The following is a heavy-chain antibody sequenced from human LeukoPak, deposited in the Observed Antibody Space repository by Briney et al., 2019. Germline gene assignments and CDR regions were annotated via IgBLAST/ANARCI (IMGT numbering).Heavy chain of an antibody. V-gene: IGHV4-59*01. CDR2: IYYSGST. J-gene: IGHJ3*02. CDR1: GGSISSYY. CDR3: AREGAVTTSVDALDI. Sequence: SETLSLTCTVSGGSISSYYWSWIRQPPGKGLEWIGYIYYSGSTNYNPSLKSRVTISVDTSKNQFSLKLSSVTAADTAVYYCAREGAVTTSVDALDIRGQGTMVTVSS. D-gene: IGHD4-17*01.